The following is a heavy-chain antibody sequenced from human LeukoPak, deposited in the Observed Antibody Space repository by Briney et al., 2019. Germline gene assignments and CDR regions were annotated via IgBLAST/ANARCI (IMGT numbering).Heavy chain of an antibody. Sequence: PSETLSLTCTVSGGSISSYYWSWIRQPPGKGLEWIGYIYYSGSTNYNPSLKSRVTISVDTSKNQFSLKLSSVTAADTAVYYCARGQYGSGTYLHYFDYWGQGTLVTVSS. CDR3: ARGQYGSGTYLHYFDY. CDR1: GGSISSYY. V-gene: IGHV4-59*01. J-gene: IGHJ4*02. D-gene: IGHD3-10*01. CDR2: IYYSGST.